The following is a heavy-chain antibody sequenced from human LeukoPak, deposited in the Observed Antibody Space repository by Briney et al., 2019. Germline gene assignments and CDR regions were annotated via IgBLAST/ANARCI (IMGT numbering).Heavy chain of an antibody. D-gene: IGHD2-15*01. CDR2: ISYDGSNK. Sequence: GGSLRLSCAASGFTFSSYAMHWVRQAPGKGLEWVAVISYDGSNKYYADSVKGRFTISRDNPKNTLYLQMNSLRAEDTAVYYCARSLASCKWYFDYWGQGTLVTVSS. V-gene: IGHV3-30-3*01. CDR3: ARSLASCKWYFDY. J-gene: IGHJ4*02. CDR1: GFTFSSYA.